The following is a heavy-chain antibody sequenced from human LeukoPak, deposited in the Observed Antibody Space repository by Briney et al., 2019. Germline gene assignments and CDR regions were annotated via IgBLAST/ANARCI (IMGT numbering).Heavy chain of an antibody. V-gene: IGHV3-21*01. CDR3: AELGITMIGGV. CDR1: GFTFSSYS. CDR2: ISSSSSYI. Sequence: GGSLRLSCAASGFTFSSYSMNWVRQAPGKGLEWVSSISSSSSYIYYADSVKGRFTISGDNAKNSLYLQMNSLRAEDTAMYYCAELGITMIGGVWGKGTTVTISS. D-gene: IGHD3-10*02. J-gene: IGHJ6*04.